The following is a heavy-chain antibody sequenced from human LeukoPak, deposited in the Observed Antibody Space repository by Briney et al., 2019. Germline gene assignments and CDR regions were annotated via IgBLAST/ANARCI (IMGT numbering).Heavy chain of an antibody. J-gene: IGHJ3*01. V-gene: IGHV3-66*01. CDR3: SKTNNYADIP. CDR2: IYADGGS. D-gene: IGHD5-18*01. Sequence: GGSLRLSYATSGFTFCNSNTAWDRQAPGNFHDMLKIIYADGGSYYEASLMGRFTISRDISNYTAFLQMNSLRDEDMAVYYSSKTNNYADIPWGQG. CDR1: GFTFCNSN.